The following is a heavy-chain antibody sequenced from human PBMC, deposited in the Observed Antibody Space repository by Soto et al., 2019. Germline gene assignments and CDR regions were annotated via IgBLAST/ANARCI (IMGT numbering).Heavy chain of an antibody. J-gene: IGHJ4*02. Sequence: GGSLRLSCAASGFTFSSYAMSWVRQAPGKGLEWVSGISGSGAYTYYADSVRGRFTISRDNSKNTLYLQMNSLRAEDTAVYFCARPYYDSSGYPFPFDQWGQGTLVTVSS. V-gene: IGHV3-23*01. CDR2: ISGSGAYT. D-gene: IGHD3-22*01. CDR1: GFTFSSYA. CDR3: ARPYYDSSGYPFPFDQ.